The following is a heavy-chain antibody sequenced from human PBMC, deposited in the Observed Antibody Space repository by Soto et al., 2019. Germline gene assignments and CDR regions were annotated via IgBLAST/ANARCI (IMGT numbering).Heavy chain of an antibody. V-gene: IGHV4-34*01. Sequence: SETLSLTCAVYGGSFSGYYWSWIRQPPGKGLEWIGEINHSGSTNYNQSLKSRVTISVDTSKNQFSLKLSSVTAADTAVYYCARGRVVVAATRYYYYYYGMDVWGQGTTVTVSS. CDR2: INHSGST. CDR3: ARGRVVVAATRYYYYYYGMDV. J-gene: IGHJ6*02. CDR1: GGSFSGYY. D-gene: IGHD2-15*01.